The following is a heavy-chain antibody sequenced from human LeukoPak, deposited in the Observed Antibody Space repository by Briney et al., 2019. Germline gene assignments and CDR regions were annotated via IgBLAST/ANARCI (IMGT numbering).Heavy chain of an antibody. V-gene: IGHV3-64*01. Sequence: GGSLRLSCVASGFIFSRYGMHWVRQAPGKGLEYVSAISNSGGSSYYANSVKGRFTISRDNSKNTLYLQMGSLRGEDMAVYYCARGLITGAAGTYYYYGMDVWGQGTTVTVSS. CDR3: ARGLITGAAGTYYYYGMDV. J-gene: IGHJ6*02. D-gene: IGHD6-13*01. CDR1: GFIFSRYG. CDR2: ISNSGGSS.